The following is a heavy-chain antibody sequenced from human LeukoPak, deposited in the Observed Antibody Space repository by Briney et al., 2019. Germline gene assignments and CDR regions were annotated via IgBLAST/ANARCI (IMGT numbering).Heavy chain of an antibody. CDR2: IKSKTDGGTT. V-gene: IGHV3-15*01. Sequence: GGSLRLSCAASGFTFSSYEMNWVRQAPGKGLEWVGRIKSKTDGGTTDYAAPAKGRFTISRDDSKNTLYLQMNSLKTEDTAVYYCTTDEDHYYYDSSGLRKNWFDPWGQGTLVTVSS. D-gene: IGHD3-22*01. CDR1: GFTFSSYE. J-gene: IGHJ5*02. CDR3: TTDEDHYYYDSSGLRKNWFDP.